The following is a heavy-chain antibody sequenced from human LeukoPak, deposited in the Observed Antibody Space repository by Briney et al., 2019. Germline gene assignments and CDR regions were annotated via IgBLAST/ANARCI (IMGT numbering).Heavy chain of an antibody. D-gene: IGHD6-19*01. J-gene: IGHJ5*02. Sequence: ASVKVSCKASGYTFTIYGISWVRQAPGQGLEWMGWISAYNGNTNYAQKLQGRVTMTTDTSTSTAYMELRSLRSDDTAVYYCARAYRIAVAGTPGWFDPWGQGTLVTVSS. CDR1: GYTFTIYG. CDR3: ARAYRIAVAGTPGWFDP. V-gene: IGHV1-18*01. CDR2: ISAYNGNT.